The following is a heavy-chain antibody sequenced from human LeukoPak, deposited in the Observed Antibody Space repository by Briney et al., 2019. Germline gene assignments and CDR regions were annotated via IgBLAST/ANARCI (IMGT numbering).Heavy chain of an antibody. CDR3: ARGGYCSSTSCANWFDP. CDR1: GGSSSGYY. Sequence: SETLSLTCAVYGGSSSGYYWSWIRQPPGKGLKWIGEINHSGSTNYNPSLKSRVTISVDTSKNQFSLKLSSVTAADTAVYYCARGGYCSSTSCANWFDPWGQGTLVTVSS. J-gene: IGHJ5*02. CDR2: INHSGST. D-gene: IGHD2-2*03. V-gene: IGHV4-34*01.